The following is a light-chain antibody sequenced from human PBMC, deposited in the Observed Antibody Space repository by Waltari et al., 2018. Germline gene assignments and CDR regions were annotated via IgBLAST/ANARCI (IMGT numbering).Light chain of an antibody. CDR1: PGIVNY. J-gene: IGKJ4*01. Sequence: IQMTQSPSSLSASVGDRVTITCRARPGIVNYLAWYQQKPGKVPRLLISFASTLQSGVPSRFSGSGCGTEFTLTIAGLQPEVVATSYCEKYNAAPLIFGGGTKVEIK. CDR2: FAS. CDR3: EKYNAAPLI. V-gene: IGKV1-27*01.